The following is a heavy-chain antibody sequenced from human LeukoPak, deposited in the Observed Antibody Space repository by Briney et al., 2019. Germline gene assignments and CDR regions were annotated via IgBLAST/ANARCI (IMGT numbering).Heavy chain of an antibody. Sequence: ASVKVSCKASGYAFTSYAMNWVRQAPGQGLEWMGWINTNTGNPTYAQGFTGRFVFSLDTSVSTAYLQISSLKAEDTAVYYCARARRLSRSWYGNWVDPWGQGTLVTVSS. CDR3: ARARRLSRSWYGNWVDP. J-gene: IGHJ5*02. CDR2: INTNTGNP. CDR1: GYAFTSYA. D-gene: IGHD6-13*01. V-gene: IGHV7-4-1*02.